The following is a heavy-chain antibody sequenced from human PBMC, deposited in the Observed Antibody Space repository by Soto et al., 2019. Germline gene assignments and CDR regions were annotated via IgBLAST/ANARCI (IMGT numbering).Heavy chain of an antibody. Sequence: PGGSLRLSCEVSGFTFSMYSMSWVRQSPGKGLEWVAKIPQDGVDGHYADSVKGRFIISRDNGKNSLHLQLNNLRAEDTAVYYCARDHLILPAHDFFYGSVVWGRGPTMTFSS. J-gene: IGHJ6*02. CDR3: ARDHLILPAHDFFYGSVV. V-gene: IGHV3-7*03. D-gene: IGHD2-21*02. CDR2: IPQDGVDG. CDR1: GFTFSMYS.